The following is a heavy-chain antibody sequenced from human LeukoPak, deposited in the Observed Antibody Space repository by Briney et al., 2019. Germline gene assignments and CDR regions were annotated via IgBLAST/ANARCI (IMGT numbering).Heavy chain of an antibody. D-gene: IGHD3-22*01. CDR3: ARGPHYYDSSGYYYPEYFQH. CDR1: GGSISNTNYY. CDR2: IYYSGNT. J-gene: IGHJ1*01. V-gene: IGHV4-31*03. Sequence: SETLSLTCTVSGGSISNTNYYWGWIRQHPGKGLEWIGYIYYSGNTYYNTSLKSRVTISVDTSKNQFSLKLSSVTAADTAVYYCARGPHYYDSSGYYYPEYFQHWGQGTLVTVPS.